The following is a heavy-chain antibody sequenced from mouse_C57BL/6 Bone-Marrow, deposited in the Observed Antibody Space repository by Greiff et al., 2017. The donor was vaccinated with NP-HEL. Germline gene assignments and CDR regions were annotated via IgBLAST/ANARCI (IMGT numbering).Heavy chain of an antibody. D-gene: IGHD4-1*01. J-gene: IGHJ4*01. CDR3: ARGGGNWASMDY. Sequence: ESGPGLVKPSQSLSLTCSVTGYSITSGYYWNWIRQFPGNKLEWMGYISYDGSNNYNPSLKNLISITRDTSKNQFFLKLNSVTTEDTATYYCARGGGNWASMDYWGQGTSVTVSS. CDR2: ISYDGSN. CDR1: GYSITSGYY. V-gene: IGHV3-6*01.